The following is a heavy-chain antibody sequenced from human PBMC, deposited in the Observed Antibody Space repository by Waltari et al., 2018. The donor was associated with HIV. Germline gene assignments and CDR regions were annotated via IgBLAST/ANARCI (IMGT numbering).Heavy chain of an antibody. CDR1: GFTFSSYS. D-gene: IGHD3-3*01. J-gene: IGHJ3*02. CDR2: ISSSSSYI. CDR3: ANGGYYILHAFDI. Sequence: EVQLVESGGGLVKPGGSLRLSCAASGFTFSSYSMNWVRQAPGKGLGWVSSISSSSSYIYYADSVKGRFTISRDNAKNSLYLQMNSLRAEDTAVYYCANGGYYILHAFDIWGQGTMVTVSS. V-gene: IGHV3-21*01.